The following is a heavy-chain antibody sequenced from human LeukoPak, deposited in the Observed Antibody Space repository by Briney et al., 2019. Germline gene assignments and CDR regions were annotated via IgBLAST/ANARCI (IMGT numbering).Heavy chain of an antibody. CDR3: APTSEAYTSNWNV. J-gene: IGHJ4*02. CDR2: INPDSGFT. Sequence: GASVKVSCKASGYRFTDDYMHWVRQAPGQGLEWMGWINPDSGFTVYAPKSQGRVTMTRDTSICTAYMEVRRLRSDDTAVYYCAPTSEAYTSNWNVWGQGTLVTVSS. CDR1: GYRFTDDY. V-gene: IGHV1-2*02. D-gene: IGHD1-20*01.